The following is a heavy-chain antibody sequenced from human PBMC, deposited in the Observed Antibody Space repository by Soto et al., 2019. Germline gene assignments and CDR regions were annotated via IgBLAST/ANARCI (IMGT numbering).Heavy chain of an antibody. CDR2: IKKDGSEK. D-gene: IGHD6-19*01. V-gene: IGHV3-7*04. Sequence: GGSLRLSCAASGFTFSNYWMSWVRQAPGKGLEWVANIKKDGSEKYYVGSVRGRFTISRGNAKNSLYLEMNSLRAEDTAVYYCARDTGYNSGWGSWGQGT. CDR1: GFTFSNYW. J-gene: IGHJ5*02. CDR3: ARDTGYNSGWGS.